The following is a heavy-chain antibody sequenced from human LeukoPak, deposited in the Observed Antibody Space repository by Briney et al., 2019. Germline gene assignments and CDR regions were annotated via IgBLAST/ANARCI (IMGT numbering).Heavy chain of an antibody. J-gene: IGHJ5*02. V-gene: IGHV1-18*01. CDR1: GYTFTSYG. Sequence: ASVKVSCKASGYTFTSYGISWVRQAPGQGLEGMGWISAYNGNTNYAQKLQGRVTMTTDTSTSTAYMELRSLRSDDTAVYYCARGPLPWYDFWSGYYTNWFDPWGQGTLVTVSS. CDR2: ISAYNGNT. CDR3: ARGPLPWYDFWSGYYTNWFDP. D-gene: IGHD3-3*01.